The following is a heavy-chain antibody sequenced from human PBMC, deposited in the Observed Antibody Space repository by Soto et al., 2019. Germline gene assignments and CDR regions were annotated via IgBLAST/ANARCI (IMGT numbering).Heavy chain of an antibody. Sequence: GESLKISCKGSGYSFTSYWIGWVRQMPGKGLEWMGIIYPGDSDTRYSPSFQGQVTISADKSISTAYLQWSSLKASDTAMYYCARKMYGGIEARPSPSYGMDIWGKGTTVPVSS. CDR2: IYPGDSDT. V-gene: IGHV5-51*01. D-gene: IGHD6-6*01. CDR3: ARKMYGGIEARPSPSYGMDI. J-gene: IGHJ6*04. CDR1: GYSFTSYW.